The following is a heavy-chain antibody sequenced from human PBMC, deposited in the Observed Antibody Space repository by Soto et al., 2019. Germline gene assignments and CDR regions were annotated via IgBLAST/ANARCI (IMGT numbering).Heavy chain of an antibody. D-gene: IGHD3-3*01. J-gene: IGHJ4*02. CDR1: GFPINKSW. Sequence: EVQLVESGGGLVQPGGSLTLSCAVSGFPINKSWMGWVRQGPGKGLEWVGRLKSVSDGGKAEYTAPVKDRFIISRDDSENMLYLQMNSLKAEGTAVYFCTTMRWNFWSTDWGQGTQVTVSS. CDR2: LKSVSDGGKA. V-gene: IGHV3-15*01. CDR3: TTMRWNFWSTD.